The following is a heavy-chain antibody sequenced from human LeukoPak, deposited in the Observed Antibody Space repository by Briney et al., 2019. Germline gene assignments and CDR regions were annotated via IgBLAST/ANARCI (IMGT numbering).Heavy chain of an antibody. CDR3: ARKAQYNGHYPLDY. D-gene: IGHD1-7*01. CDR1: GFTFTSYS. Sequence: GGSLRLSCAASGFTFTSYSMSWVRQAPGKGLEWVSGTSDRGDYTYYADSVKGRFTISRDSPKNTLFLQMNSLRAEDTALYFCARKAQYNGHYPLDYWGQGTLVTVSS. CDR2: TSDRGDYT. V-gene: IGHV3-23*01. J-gene: IGHJ4*02.